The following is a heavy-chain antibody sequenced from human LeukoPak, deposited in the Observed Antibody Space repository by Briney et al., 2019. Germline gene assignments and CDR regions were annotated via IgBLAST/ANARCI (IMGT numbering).Heavy chain of an antibody. CDR1: GFTFSSYG. Sequence: GGSLRLSCAASGFTFSSYGMHWVRQAPGKGLEWVAVIWYDGSERYYADSVKGRFTISRDNSKNTLYLQMNSLRAEDTAVYYCAKIGDSSGYLLSRFDYWGQGTLVTVSS. D-gene: IGHD3-22*01. J-gene: IGHJ4*02. CDR3: AKIGDSSGYLLSRFDY. CDR2: IWYDGSER. V-gene: IGHV3-33*06.